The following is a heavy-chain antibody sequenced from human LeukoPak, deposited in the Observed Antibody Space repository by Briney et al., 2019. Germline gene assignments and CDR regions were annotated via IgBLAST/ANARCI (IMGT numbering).Heavy chain of an antibody. CDR1: GGSFSGYY. CDR2: INHSGST. Sequence: PSETLSLTCAVYGGSFSGYYWSWTRQPPGKGLEWIGEINHSGSTNYNPSLKSRVTISVDTSKNQFSLKLSSVTAADTAVYYCARARYLRVSRSQSNAFDIWGQGTMVTVSS. J-gene: IGHJ3*02. D-gene: IGHD6-13*01. CDR3: ARARYLRVSRSQSNAFDI. V-gene: IGHV4-34*01.